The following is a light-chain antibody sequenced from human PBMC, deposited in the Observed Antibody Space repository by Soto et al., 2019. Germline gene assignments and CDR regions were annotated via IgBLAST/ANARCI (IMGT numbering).Light chain of an antibody. Sequence: QSVLTQPPSVSGAPGQRVTISCTGSSSNIGAGYDVHWYQQLPGTAPKLLIYGNGNRPSGVPDRFPGSKSGTSASLAITGLQAEDEADYYCQSYDSSLSGSEVFGTGTKATVL. CDR3: QSYDSSLSGSEV. CDR2: GNG. J-gene: IGLJ1*01. V-gene: IGLV1-40*01. CDR1: SSNIGAGYD.